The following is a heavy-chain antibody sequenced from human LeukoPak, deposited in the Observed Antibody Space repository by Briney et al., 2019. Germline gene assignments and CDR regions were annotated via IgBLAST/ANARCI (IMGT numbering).Heavy chain of an antibody. V-gene: IGHV3-53*01. Sequence: GGSLRLSCAASGFAFNTYSMNWVRQAPGKGLEWVSVIYSGGSTYYADSVKGRFTISRDNSKNALYLQMNSLRAEDTAVYYCARVRGSYYVFYFDYWGQGTLVTVSS. CDR3: ARVRGSYYVFYFDY. D-gene: IGHD1-26*01. J-gene: IGHJ4*02. CDR1: GFAFNTYS. CDR2: IYSGGST.